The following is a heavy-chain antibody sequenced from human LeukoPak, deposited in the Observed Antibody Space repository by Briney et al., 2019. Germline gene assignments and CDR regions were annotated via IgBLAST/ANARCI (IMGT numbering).Heavy chain of an antibody. CDR3: ARAEWIQLWSNFDY. J-gene: IGHJ4*02. V-gene: IGHV1-18*01. D-gene: IGHD5-18*01. Sequence: ASVKVSCKASGYTFTSYGISWVRQAPGQGLECMGWISAYNGNTNYAQKLQGRVTMTTDTSTSTAYMELRSLRSDDTAVYYCARAEWIQLWSNFDYWGQGTLVTVSS. CDR2: ISAYNGNT. CDR1: GYTFTSYG.